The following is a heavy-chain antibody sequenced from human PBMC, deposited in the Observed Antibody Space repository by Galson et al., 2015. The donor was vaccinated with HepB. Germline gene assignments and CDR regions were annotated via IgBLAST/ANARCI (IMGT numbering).Heavy chain of an antibody. D-gene: IGHD6-19*01. J-gene: IGHJ4*02. CDR2: IWYDGSNK. Sequence: SLRLSCAASGFTFSSYGMHWVRQAPGKGLEWVAVIWYDGSNKYYADSVKGRFTISRDNSKNTLYLQMNSLRAEDTAVYYRARDGDTNSSGGFDYWGQGTLVTVSS. CDR1: GFTFSSYG. V-gene: IGHV3-33*01. CDR3: ARDGDTNSSGGFDY.